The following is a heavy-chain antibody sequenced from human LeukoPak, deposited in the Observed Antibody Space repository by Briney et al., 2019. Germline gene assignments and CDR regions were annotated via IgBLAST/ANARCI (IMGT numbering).Heavy chain of an antibody. V-gene: IGHV3-11*04. D-gene: IGHD3-22*01. CDR1: GFTFSDYY. Sequence: PGGSLRLSCAAPGFTFSDYYMSWIRQAPGKGLEWVSYISSSGSTRYYADSVKGRFTISRDNAKNSLYLQMNSLRAEDTAVYYCARDGHYYDSSGFMGYWGQGTLVTVSS. J-gene: IGHJ4*02. CDR2: ISSSGSTR. CDR3: ARDGHYYDSSGFMGY.